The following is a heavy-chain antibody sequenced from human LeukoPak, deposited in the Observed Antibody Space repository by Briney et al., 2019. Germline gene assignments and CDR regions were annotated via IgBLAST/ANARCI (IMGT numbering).Heavy chain of an antibody. V-gene: IGHV1-2*02. CDR3: ARISHYYDAFEI. CDR2: INPNSGGT. Sequence: ASVKVSCKASGYTFTGYYMHSARQAPGQGLEWMGWINPNSGGTNYAQKFQDRVTMTRDTSISTAYMELSRLRSDDTAVYYCARISHYYDAFEIWGQGTMVTFSS. CDR1: GYTFTGYY. D-gene: IGHD3-10*01. J-gene: IGHJ3*02.